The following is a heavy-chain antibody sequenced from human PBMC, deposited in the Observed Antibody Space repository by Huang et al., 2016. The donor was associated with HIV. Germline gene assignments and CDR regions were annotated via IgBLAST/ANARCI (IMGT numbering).Heavy chain of an antibody. D-gene: IGHD3-22*01. V-gene: IGHV3-23*01. Sequence: EVQLLESGGGLAQPGGSLRLSCTASGFTFGSYALNWVRQAPGKGVEWVAGTTASGGSTDYAKSVKGRFTISRDNSKNTLYLQMNSLRAEDTALYYCAKHLGGRRGFTFIVLFGAFDMWGQGTMVTVSS. J-gene: IGHJ3*02. CDR2: TTASGGST. CDR3: AKHLGGRRGFTFIVLFGAFDM. CDR1: GFTFGSYA.